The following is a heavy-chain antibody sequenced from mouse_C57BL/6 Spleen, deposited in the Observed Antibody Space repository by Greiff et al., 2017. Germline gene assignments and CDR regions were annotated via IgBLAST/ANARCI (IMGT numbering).Heavy chain of an antibody. CDR3: AKSGNYLYYFAY. J-gene: IGHJ2*01. V-gene: IGHV1-55*01. CDR1: GYTFTSYW. Sequence: QVQLQQSGAELVKPGASVKMSCKASGYTFTSYWITWVKQRPGQGLEWIGDIYPGSGSTNYNEKFKSKATLTVDTSSSTAYMQLSSLTSEDSAVYYCAKSGNYLYYFAYWGQGTTLTDSS. CDR2: IYPGSGST. D-gene: IGHD2-1*01.